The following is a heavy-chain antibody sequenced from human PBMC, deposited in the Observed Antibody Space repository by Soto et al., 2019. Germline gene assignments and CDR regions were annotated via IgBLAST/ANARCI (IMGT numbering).Heavy chain of an antibody. J-gene: IGHJ4*02. CDR3: AGGPGVARNY. Sequence: QLQLQESGSGLVKPSQTLSLTCAVSGGSISSGGYSWSWIRQPPGKGLGWIGYICHSGSTYYHPSLKSPVTISVDRSKNQFSLKLSSVTAADTAVYYCAGGPGVARNYWGQGTLVTVSS. V-gene: IGHV4-30-2*01. CDR1: GGSISSGGYS. D-gene: IGHD5-12*01. CDR2: ICHSGST.